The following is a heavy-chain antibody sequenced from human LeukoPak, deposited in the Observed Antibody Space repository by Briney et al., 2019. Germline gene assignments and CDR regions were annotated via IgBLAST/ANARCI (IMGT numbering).Heavy chain of an antibody. CDR3: ARVGLWLNGFDP. D-gene: IGHD5-18*01. CDR2: TYYGGST. J-gene: IGHJ5*02. CDR1: GGSINGYY. V-gene: IGHV4-59*13. Sequence: SETLSLTCTVTGGSINGYYWSWIRQPPGKGLDWIAYTYYGGSTKYNPSLKSRVTISVDTSKNQFSLKLSSVTAADTAVYYCARVGLWLNGFDPWGQGTLVTVSS.